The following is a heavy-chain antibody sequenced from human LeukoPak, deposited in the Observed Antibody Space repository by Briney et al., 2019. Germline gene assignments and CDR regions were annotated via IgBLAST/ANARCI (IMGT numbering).Heavy chain of an antibody. CDR2: IYYSGII. CDR3: TSLGGTYDY. CDR1: VGSISNYY. V-gene: IGHV4-59*08. D-gene: IGHD1-26*01. Sequence: SETLSLTCTVSVGSISNYYWSWIRQPPGKGLEWIGYIYYSGIINYSPSLKSRVTISLDTSKNQVSLKLSSVTAADTAVYYWTSLGGTYDYWGQGTLVTVFS. J-gene: IGHJ4*02.